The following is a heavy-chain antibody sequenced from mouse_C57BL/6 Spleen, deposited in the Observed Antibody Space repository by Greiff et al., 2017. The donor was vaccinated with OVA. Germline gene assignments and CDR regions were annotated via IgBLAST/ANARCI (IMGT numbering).Heavy chain of an antibody. J-gene: IGHJ2*01. Sequence: VQLQQPGAELVKPGASVKLSCKASGYTFTSYWMQWVKQRPGQGLEWIGEIDPSDSYTNYNQKFKGKATLTVDTSASTAYMQLSSLTSEDSAVYYCARSASSGYADYWGQGTTLTVSS. CDR2: IDPSDSYT. CDR3: ARSASSGYADY. D-gene: IGHD3-2*02. CDR1: GYTFTSYW. V-gene: IGHV1-50*01.